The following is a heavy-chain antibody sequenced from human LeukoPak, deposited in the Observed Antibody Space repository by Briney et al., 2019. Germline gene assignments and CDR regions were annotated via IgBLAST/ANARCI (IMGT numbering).Heavy chain of an antibody. V-gene: IGHV3-21*01. CDR3: ARAPPSGIAAAGLTADYGMDV. J-gene: IGHJ6*02. D-gene: IGHD6-13*01. Sequence: GGSLRLSCAASGFTFSSYSMNWVRQAPGKGLEWVSSISSSSSYIYYADSVKGRFTISRDNAKNSLYLQMNSLRAEDTAVYYCARAPPSGIAAAGLTADYGMDVWGQGTTVTVSS. CDR1: GFTFSSYS. CDR2: ISSSSSYI.